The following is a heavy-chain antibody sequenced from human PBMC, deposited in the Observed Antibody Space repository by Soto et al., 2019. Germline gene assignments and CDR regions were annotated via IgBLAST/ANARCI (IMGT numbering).Heavy chain of an antibody. V-gene: IGHV4-34*01. Sequence: PSETLSLTCAVYGGSFSGYYWSWIRQPPGKGLEWIGEINHSGSTNYNPSLKSRVTISVDTSKNQFSLKLSSVTAADTAVYYCARGELVRGVIPRDYYYYYMDVWGKGTTVTVYS. CDR2: INHSGST. CDR1: GGSFSGYY. D-gene: IGHD3-10*01. CDR3: ARGELVRGVIPRDYYYYYMDV. J-gene: IGHJ6*03.